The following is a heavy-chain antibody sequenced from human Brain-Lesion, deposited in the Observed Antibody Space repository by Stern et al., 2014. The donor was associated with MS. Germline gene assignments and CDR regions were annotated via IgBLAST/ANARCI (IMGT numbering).Heavy chain of an antibody. CDR2: INPNTGGT. J-gene: IGHJ6*02. V-gene: IGHV1-2*02. D-gene: IGHD3-3*01. CDR1: GYIFTGHY. CDR3: ARDQRGITIFGVVTDYYYLGMDV. Sequence: QVQLVQSGAEVKKPGASVKVSCKTSGYIFTGHYIHWVRQAPGQGLEWMAWINPNTGGTKYAQKFQGRVTMSRDTSISPAYVELSSLTSDDTAVYYCARDQRGITIFGVVTDYYYLGMDVWGQGTTVTVSS.